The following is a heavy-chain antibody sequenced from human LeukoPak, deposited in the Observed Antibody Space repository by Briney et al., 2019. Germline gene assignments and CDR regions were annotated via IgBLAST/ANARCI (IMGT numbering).Heavy chain of an antibody. CDR2: ISAYNGNT. Sequence: EASVKVSCKASGYTFTSYGISWVRQAPGQGLEWMGWISAYNGNTNYAQKLQGRVTMTTDTSTSTAYMELRSLRSDDTAVYYCARARHYYYGSGSYYNSDNNGGFDIWGQGTMVTVSS. J-gene: IGHJ3*02. V-gene: IGHV1-18*01. D-gene: IGHD3-10*01. CDR1: GYTFTSYG. CDR3: ARARHYYYGSGSYYNSDNNGGFDI.